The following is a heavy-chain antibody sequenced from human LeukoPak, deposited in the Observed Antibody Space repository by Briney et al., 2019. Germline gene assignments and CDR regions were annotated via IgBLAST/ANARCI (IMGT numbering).Heavy chain of an antibody. CDR3: ASYRYDSPNWFDP. Sequence: SETLSLTCTVSGGSISSGDYYWSWIRQPPGKGLEWIGYIYYSGSTYYNPSLKSRVTISVDTSKNQFSLKLSSVTAADTAVYYCASYRYDSPNWFDPWGQGTLVTVSS. J-gene: IGHJ5*02. CDR2: IYYSGST. CDR1: GGSISSGDYY. D-gene: IGHD3-3*01. V-gene: IGHV4-30-4*01.